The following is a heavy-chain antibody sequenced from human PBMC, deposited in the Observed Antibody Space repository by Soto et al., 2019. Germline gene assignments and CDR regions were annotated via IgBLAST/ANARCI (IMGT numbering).Heavy chain of an antibody. CDR1: GFTVSSNH. CDR2: IYSGGST. CDR3: ARDLSGSHNWFDP. V-gene: IGHV3-53*02. Sequence: EVQLVETGGGLIQPGGSLRLSCAASGFTVSSNHMSWVRQAPGKGLEWVSVIYSGGSTYYADSVKGRFTISRDNSKNTLYLQMNSLRAEDTAVYYCARDLSGSHNWFDPWGQGTLVTVSS. J-gene: IGHJ5*02. D-gene: IGHD3-10*01.